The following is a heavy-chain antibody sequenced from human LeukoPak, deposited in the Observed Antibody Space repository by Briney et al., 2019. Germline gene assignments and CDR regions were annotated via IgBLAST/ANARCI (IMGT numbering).Heavy chain of an antibody. D-gene: IGHD6-13*01. CDR3: VRGVGVSRFNYLDS. CDR2: IWYDASNK. CDR1: GFTFSSFG. V-gene: IGHV3-33*01. Sequence: GRSLTLSCAVSGFTFSSFGMHWVRQAPGKGLEWVAVIWYDASNKYYADSVKGRFTISRDNSKNTLYLQMNSLRDDDTAVYYCVRGVGVSRFNYLDSWGQGTLVIVSS. J-gene: IGHJ4*02.